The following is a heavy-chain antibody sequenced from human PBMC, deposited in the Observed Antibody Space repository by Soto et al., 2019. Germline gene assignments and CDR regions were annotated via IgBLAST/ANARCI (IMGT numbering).Heavy chain of an antibody. Sequence: SGPTLVNPRQTLTLTCTFSGLSLSTSGVAVGWIRQPPGQAPGWLALIYWNDNERYSPSLKSRLTITKDTSKNQVLLTMTNMDRVDTATYYCALLYDSSAFYHAFNIWGQGTMVTVSS. CDR2: IYWNDNE. CDR1: GLSLSTSGVA. V-gene: IGHV2-5*01. J-gene: IGHJ3*02. CDR3: ALLYDSSAFYHAFNI. D-gene: IGHD3-22*01.